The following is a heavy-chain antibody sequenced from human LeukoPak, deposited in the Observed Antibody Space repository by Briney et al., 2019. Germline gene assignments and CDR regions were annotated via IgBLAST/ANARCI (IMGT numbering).Heavy chain of an antibody. Sequence: GGSLRLSCAASGFTFSSYWMSWVRQAPGKGLEWVANIKQDGSERYYVDSVKGRFTISRDNAKNSLYLQMNSLRAEDTAVYYCASQGPYSSSWYYYYYYMDVWGKGTTVTVSS. CDR3: ASQGPYSSSWYYYYYYMDV. CDR2: IKQDGSER. D-gene: IGHD6-13*01. CDR1: GFTFSSYW. V-gene: IGHV3-7*01. J-gene: IGHJ6*03.